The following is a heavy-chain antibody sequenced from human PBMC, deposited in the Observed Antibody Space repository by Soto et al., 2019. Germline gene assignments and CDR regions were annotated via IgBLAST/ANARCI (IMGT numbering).Heavy chain of an antibody. CDR3: ASRGTPSATTVVTCDCFDY. D-gene: IGHD4-4*01. V-gene: IGHV4-30-2*01. CDR2: IYPNGNT. J-gene: IGHJ4*02. CDR1: GDSITSPDYS. Sequence: QLQLQESGSGLVKPSQTLSLTCAVSGDSITSPDYSWSWIRQPPGKDLEWIGYIYPNGNTYYYPAHSRRVTTSADTSSRQCSLLRTSVTAADTAVYYCASRGTPSATTVVTCDCFDYWGQGNRVTVSS.